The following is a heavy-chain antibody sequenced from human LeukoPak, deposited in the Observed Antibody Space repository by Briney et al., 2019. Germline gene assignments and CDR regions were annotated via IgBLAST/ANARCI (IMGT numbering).Heavy chain of an antibody. CDR2: INHSGST. CDR3: ARSPVGRIGAWAFDI. Sequence: PSETLSLTCAVYGGSFSGYYWSWIRQPPGKGLEWIGEINHSGSTNYNPSLKSRVTISVDTSKNQFSLKLSSVTAADTAVYYCARSPVGRIGAWAFDIWGQGTMVTVSS. D-gene: IGHD3-16*01. CDR1: GGSFSGYY. J-gene: IGHJ3*02. V-gene: IGHV4-34*01.